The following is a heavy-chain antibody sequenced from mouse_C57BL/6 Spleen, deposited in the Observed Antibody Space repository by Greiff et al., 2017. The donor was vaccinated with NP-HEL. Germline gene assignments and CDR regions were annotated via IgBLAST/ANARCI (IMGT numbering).Heavy chain of an antibody. CDR2: ISSGSSTI. D-gene: IGHD4-1*01. CDR1: GFTFSDYG. J-gene: IGHJ2*01. Sequence: EVMLVESGGGLVKPGGSLKLSCAASGFTFSDYGMHWVRQAPEKGLEWVAYISSGSSTIYYADTVKGRFTISRDNAKNTLFLQMTSLRSEDTAMYYCAKTGTSYFDYWGQGTTLTVSS. CDR3: AKTGTSYFDY. V-gene: IGHV5-17*01.